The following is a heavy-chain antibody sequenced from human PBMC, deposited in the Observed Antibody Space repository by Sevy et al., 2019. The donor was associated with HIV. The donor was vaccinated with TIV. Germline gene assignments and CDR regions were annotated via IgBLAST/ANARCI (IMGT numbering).Heavy chain of an antibody. CDR3: ARGDTVLPTGGFDI. V-gene: IGHV4-31*03. D-gene: IGHD2-8*02. J-gene: IGHJ2*01. CDR2: IYYTGST. CDR1: GDSISNGEYY. Sequence: SETLSLTCTVSGDSISNGEYYWTRIRQHPGKGLEWIGYIYYTGSTYYNPSLESRVTMSVDMAKNQFSLKLTSVTAADTAMYYCARGDTVLPTGGFDIWGRGTLVTVSS.